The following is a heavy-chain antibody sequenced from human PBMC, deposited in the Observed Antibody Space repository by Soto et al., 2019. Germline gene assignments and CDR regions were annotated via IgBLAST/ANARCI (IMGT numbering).Heavy chain of an antibody. CDR1: GGSFSGYY. CDR2: INHSGST. CDR3: ARDKITGLFDY. Sequence: QVQLQQWGAGLLKPSETLSLTCAVYGGSFSGYYWTWIRQPPGTGLEWIGEINHSGSTNYNQSLKSGVTISVDTSKNQFSLKLTSVTAADTAVYYCARDKITGLFDYWGQGTLVTVSS. J-gene: IGHJ4*02. V-gene: IGHV4-34*01. D-gene: IGHD2-8*02.